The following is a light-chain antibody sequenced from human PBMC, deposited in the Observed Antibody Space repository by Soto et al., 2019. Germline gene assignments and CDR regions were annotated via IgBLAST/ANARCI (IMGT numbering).Light chain of an antibody. CDR3: QVWATGSDHQV. V-gene: IGLV3-21*02. CDR2: DDS. CDR1: NIGTKG. J-gene: IGLJ3*02. Sequence: SYELTQPPSVSVAPGQTARITCGGNNIGTKGVHWYQQKPGQAPVLVVYDDSDRPSGILERFSGSNSGNTAALTISRVEAGDEADYYCQVWATGSDHQVFGGGTKLTVL.